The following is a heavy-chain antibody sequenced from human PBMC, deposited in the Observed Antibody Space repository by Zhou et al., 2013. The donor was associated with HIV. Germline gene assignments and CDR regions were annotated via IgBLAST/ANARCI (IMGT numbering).Heavy chain of an antibody. Sequence: VQLVQSGAEVKKPGASVKVSCKASGYTFTGYYMHWVRQAPGQGLEWMGWINPNNGGTNYAQKFQGRVTMTRDTSINTAYMELSSLKSDDTAVYYCARDWGGTLVVYLLDSWGQGTLVTVSS. CDR2: INPNNGGT. J-gene: IGHJ4*02. V-gene: IGHV1-2*02. CDR3: ARDWGGTLVVYLLDS. D-gene: IGHD2-8*02. CDR1: GYTFTGYY.